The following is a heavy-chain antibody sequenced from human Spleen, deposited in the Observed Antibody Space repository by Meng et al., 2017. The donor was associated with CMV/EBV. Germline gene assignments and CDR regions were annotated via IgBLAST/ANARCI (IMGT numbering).Heavy chain of an antibody. CDR2: IGSSSTYI. D-gene: IGHD2-15*01. CDR3: ARDLGCGGSCPERGWFDP. Sequence: GESLKISCAASGFNVSTNYMNWVRQAPGKGLEWVSSIGSSSTYIYYADSLKGRFTISRDNAKNSLYLQMNSLRAEDTAVYYCARDLGCGGSCPERGWFDPWGQGTLVTVSS. V-gene: IGHV3-21*01. J-gene: IGHJ5*02. CDR1: GFNVSTNY.